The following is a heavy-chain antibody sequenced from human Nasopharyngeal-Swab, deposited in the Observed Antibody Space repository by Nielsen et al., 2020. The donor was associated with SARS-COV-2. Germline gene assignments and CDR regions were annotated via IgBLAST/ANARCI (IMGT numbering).Heavy chain of an antibody. D-gene: IGHD2-8*01. CDR2: IYHSGST. CDR3: ARRPGYCTNGVCYSGLD. J-gene: IGHJ4*02. V-gene: IGHV4-38-2*01. CDR1: GYSMNSGYY. Sequence: GSLRLSCAVSGYSMNSGYYWGWIRQPPGKGLEWIGSIYHSGSTYYNPSLKSRVTLSIDTSKNQFSLKLSSVTAADTAVYYCARRPGYCTNGVCYSGLDWGQGTLVTVSS.